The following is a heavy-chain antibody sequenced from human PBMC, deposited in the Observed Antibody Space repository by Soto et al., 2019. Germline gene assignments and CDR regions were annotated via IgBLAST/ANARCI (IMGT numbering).Heavy chain of an antibody. D-gene: IGHD2-2*02. CDR2: ILYSGKT. Sequence: QVQLQESGPGLVMPSQTLSLTCTVSGGSMNSASYYWTWIRQHPGKGLEWIGYILYSGKTYYNPSLKSRVVISVDTSRSHCSLDLTSVTAADTAVYYCARSYTLSLWPAPNWFDPWGQGTLVTVSS. CDR1: GGSMNSASYY. V-gene: IGHV4-31*03. CDR3: ARSYTLSLWPAPNWFDP. J-gene: IGHJ5*02.